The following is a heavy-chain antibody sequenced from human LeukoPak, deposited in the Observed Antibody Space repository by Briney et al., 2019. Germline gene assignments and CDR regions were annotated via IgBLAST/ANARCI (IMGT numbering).Heavy chain of an antibody. V-gene: IGHV3-74*01. CDR3: ARSLYSSSLNDY. D-gene: IGHD6-13*01. Sequence: GGSLRLSCAASGFTFSSYWMHWVRQAPGEGLVWISHINSGESSTSYADSVKGRFTISRDNAKNTLYLQMNSLRAEDTAVYYCARSLYSSSLNDYWGQGTLVTVSS. J-gene: IGHJ4*02. CDR1: GFTFSSYW. CDR2: INSGESST.